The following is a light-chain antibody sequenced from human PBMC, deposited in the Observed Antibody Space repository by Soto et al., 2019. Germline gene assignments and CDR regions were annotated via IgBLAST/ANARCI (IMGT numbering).Light chain of an antibody. CDR2: EVS. V-gene: IGLV2-8*01. J-gene: IGLJ1*01. CDR3: SSYAGSNNLGV. CDR1: SSDVGGYNY. Sequence: SVLTQPPSASGSPGQSVTISCTGTSSDVGGYNYVSWYQQHPGKAPKLMIYEVSKRPSGVPDRFSGSKSGNTASLTVSGLQAEDEAAYYCSSYAGSNNLGVFGTGTKVTV.